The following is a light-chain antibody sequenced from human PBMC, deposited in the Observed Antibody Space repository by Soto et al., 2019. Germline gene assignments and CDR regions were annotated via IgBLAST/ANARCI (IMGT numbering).Light chain of an antibody. CDR2: STS. CDR1: QTITTY. Sequence: DIQMTQSPSSLSASVGDTVTITCRASQTITTYVSWYQQRPGKAPNLLIYSTSRLQSGVPSRFSGGGYGTDFTLTIGSLQPEDFATYYCQQTYSTPRTFGQGTKVEIK. J-gene: IGKJ1*01. CDR3: QQTYSTPRT. V-gene: IGKV1-39*01.